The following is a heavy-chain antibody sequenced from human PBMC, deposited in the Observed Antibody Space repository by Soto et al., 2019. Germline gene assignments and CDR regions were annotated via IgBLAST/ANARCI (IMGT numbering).Heavy chain of an antibody. J-gene: IGHJ4*02. CDR3: AVEYYYDSSGYFVPHY. CDR1: CYTFTSYG. D-gene: IGHD3-22*01. CDR2: ISAYNGNT. V-gene: IGHV1-18*04. Sequence: ASVKVSFKASCYTFTSYGISCLRQAPGQGLEWMGWISAYNGNTNYAQKLQGRVTMTTDTSTSTAYMELRSLRSDDTAVYYCAVEYYYDSSGYFVPHYWGQGTLVTVSS.